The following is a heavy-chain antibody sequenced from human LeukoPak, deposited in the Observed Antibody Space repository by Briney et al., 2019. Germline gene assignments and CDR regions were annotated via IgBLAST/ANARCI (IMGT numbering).Heavy chain of an antibody. CDR3: AAWGLYSY. CDR1: GFTLSDYW. J-gene: IGHJ4*02. D-gene: IGHD4-11*01. CDR2: INLHGSVK. Sequence: GGPLRLSCAASGFTLSDYWMNWVRQAPGKGLEWVANINLHGSVKLHVDSVEGRFTISRDNAKNSLFLQMTSLKVEDTAVYYCAAWGLYSYWGQGTLVTVSS. V-gene: IGHV3-7*01.